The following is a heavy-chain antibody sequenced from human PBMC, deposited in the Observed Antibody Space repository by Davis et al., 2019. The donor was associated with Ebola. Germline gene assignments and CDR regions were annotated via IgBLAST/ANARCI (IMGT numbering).Heavy chain of an antibody. CDR3: ARGRYVRIMDV. CDR1: GASISSRSYY. D-gene: IGHD1-1*01. J-gene: IGHJ6*02. Sequence: MPSETLSLTCTVSGASISSRSYYWGWIRQPPGKGLEWVGSFSYGDNTHYYNPSLKSRVTISVDTSKNQFSLKLSSVTAADAAVYYCARGRYVRIMDVWGQGTTVTVTS. V-gene: IGHV4-39*07. CDR2: FSYGDNTH.